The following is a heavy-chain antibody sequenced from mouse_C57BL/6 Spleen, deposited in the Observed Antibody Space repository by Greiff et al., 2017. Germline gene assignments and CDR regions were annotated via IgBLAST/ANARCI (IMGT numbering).Heavy chain of an antibody. CDR3: ARIILSVGSPFAY. Sequence: VQLQQPGPELVKPGASVKLSCKASGYTFTDYNMPWVKQSHGKGLEWIGIINPNIGGTSYNQKFKSKATLTVDKSSSTAYMELSSLTSEDSAVYYCARIILSVGSPFAYWGQGTLVTVSA. J-gene: IGHJ3*01. CDR2: INPNIGGT. V-gene: IGHV1-22*01. CDR1: GYTFTDYN.